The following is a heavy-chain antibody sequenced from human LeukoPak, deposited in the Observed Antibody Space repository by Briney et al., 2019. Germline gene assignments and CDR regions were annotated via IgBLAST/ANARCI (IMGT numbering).Heavy chain of an antibody. CDR2: IYHSGST. CDR1: GGSISSGGYS. J-gene: IGHJ5*02. CDR3: ARGPRRWFDP. D-gene: IGHD1-26*01. V-gene: IGHV4-30-2*01. Sequence: SETLSLTCAVSGGSISSGGYSWSWIRQPPGKGLEWIGYIYHSGSTYYNPSLKSRVTISVDRSKNQFSLKLSSVTAADTAMYYCARGPRRWFDPWGQGTLVTVSS.